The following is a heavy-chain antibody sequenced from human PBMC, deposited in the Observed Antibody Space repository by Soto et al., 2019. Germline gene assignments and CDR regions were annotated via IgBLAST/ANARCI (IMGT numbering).Heavy chain of an antibody. Sequence: PGGSLRLSCAASGFTFSSYDMHWVRQATGKGLEWVSAIGTAGDTYYPGSVKGRFTISRENAKNSLYLQMNSLRAEDTAVYYCLKGFGDRSDYYYGMDVWGQGTTVTVSS. CDR1: GFTFSSYD. D-gene: IGHD3-10*01. V-gene: IGHV3-13*01. J-gene: IGHJ6*02. CDR3: LKGFGDRSDYYYGMDV. CDR2: IGTAGDT.